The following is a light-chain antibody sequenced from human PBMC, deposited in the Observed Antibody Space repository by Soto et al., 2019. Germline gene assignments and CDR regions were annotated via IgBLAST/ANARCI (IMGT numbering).Light chain of an antibody. CDR3: ATWDDSLNGPV. Sequence: QAVVTQPPSASGTPGQRVTISCSGSSSNIGSNAVNWYQQIPGMAPKLLIYSTNQRPSGVPDRFSGSKSGTSASLAISGLQSEDEADYYCATWDDSLNGPVFGGGTKLTVL. J-gene: IGLJ3*02. CDR2: STN. V-gene: IGLV1-44*01. CDR1: SSNIGSNA.